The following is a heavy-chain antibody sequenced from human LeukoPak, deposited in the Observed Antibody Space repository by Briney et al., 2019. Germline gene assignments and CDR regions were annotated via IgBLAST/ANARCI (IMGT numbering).Heavy chain of an antibody. CDR3: ARVTSLMVRGVLKKSYYFDY. J-gene: IGHJ4*02. CDR2: ITHSGST. CDR1: GGSFSGYY. Sequence: SSETLSLTCAVYGGSFSGYYWSWIRQPPGKGLEWIGEITHSGSTNYNPSLKSRVTISVDTSKDQFSLKLSSVTAADTAVYYCARVTSLMVRGVLKKSYYFDYWGQGTLVTVSS. V-gene: IGHV4-34*01. D-gene: IGHD3-10*01.